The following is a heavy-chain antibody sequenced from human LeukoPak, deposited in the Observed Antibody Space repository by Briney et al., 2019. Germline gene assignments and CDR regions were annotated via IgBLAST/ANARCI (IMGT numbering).Heavy chain of an antibody. V-gene: IGHV3-21*01. CDR1: GFSFISYS. Sequence: GGSLRLSCAASGFSFISYSMNWVRQAPGKGLEWVSTISSDSTYIYYADSVKGRFTISRDNSKNTLYLQMNSLRAEDTAVYYCARPRSSYYYGSGSYYNYWGQGTLVTVSS. CDR3: ARPRSSYYYGSGSYYNY. J-gene: IGHJ4*02. CDR2: ISSDSTYI. D-gene: IGHD3-10*01.